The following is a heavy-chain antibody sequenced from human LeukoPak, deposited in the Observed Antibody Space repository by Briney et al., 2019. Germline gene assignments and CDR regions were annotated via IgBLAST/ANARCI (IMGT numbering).Heavy chain of an antibody. Sequence: GGSLRLSCAASGFTFDDFTMHWVRHTPGKGLEWVSLITWDGGSTSSADSVKGRFTISRDNSKNSLYLQLNSLRSEDTAFYYCAKDRGAGSGSYIDYWGQGTLVTVSS. CDR2: ITWDGGST. D-gene: IGHD3-10*01. V-gene: IGHV3-43*01. CDR1: GFTFDDFT. J-gene: IGHJ4*02. CDR3: AKDRGAGSGSYIDY.